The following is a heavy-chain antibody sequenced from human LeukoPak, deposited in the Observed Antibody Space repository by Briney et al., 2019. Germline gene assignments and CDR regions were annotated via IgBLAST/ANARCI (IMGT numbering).Heavy chain of an antibody. CDR1: GYTFATYY. V-gene: IGHV1-46*03. CDR3: ARGYSSSSGDFDY. J-gene: IGHJ4*02. D-gene: IGHD6-6*01. CDR2: INPSGGTT. Sequence: ASVKVSCKASGYTFATYYMDWVRQAPGQGLEWMGIINPSGGTTRYAQKFQGRVTMTRDTSTSTVYMELSSLRSEDTAVYYCARGYSSSSGDFDYWGQGTLVTVSS.